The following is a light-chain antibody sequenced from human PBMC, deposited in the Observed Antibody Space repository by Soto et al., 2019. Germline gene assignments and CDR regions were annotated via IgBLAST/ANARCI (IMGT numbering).Light chain of an antibody. V-gene: IGKV1-5*01. CDR1: QSISRW. Sequence: DIQLTQSPPSLSASVGDRVTITCRSSQSISRWLAWYQQKPGKAPKLLIHDASSLESGVPSRFSGSGSGTEFTLTINSLQPDDFATYYCQHYISYSPWTFGQGTKVDIK. J-gene: IGKJ1*01. CDR3: QHYISYSPWT. CDR2: DAS.